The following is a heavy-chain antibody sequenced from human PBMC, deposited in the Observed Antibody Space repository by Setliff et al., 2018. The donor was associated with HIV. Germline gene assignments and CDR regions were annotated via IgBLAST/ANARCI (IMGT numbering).Heavy chain of an antibody. CDR1: AYSFSKYG. Sequence: ASVKVSCKASAYSFSKYGISWVRQAPGQGLEWMGWISGFNGNTKYGQNFQGRVTMTMDTSISTASMELSSLKSDDTAMYYCATSTSRFFWNGFYQGGFGSRNSHSFENWGQGTLVTVSS. V-gene: IGHV1-18*01. CDR3: ATSTSRFFWNGFYQGGFGSRNSHSFEN. J-gene: IGHJ4*02. CDR2: ISGFNGNT. D-gene: IGHD3-3*01.